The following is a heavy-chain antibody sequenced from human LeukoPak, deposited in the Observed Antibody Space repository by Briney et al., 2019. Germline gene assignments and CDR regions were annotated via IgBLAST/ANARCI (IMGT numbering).Heavy chain of an antibody. CDR2: IYPRDGST. J-gene: IGHJ4*02. CDR3: ARDLGNPHDY. CDR1: GYTFTGYG. V-gene: IGHV1-46*01. Sequence: ASVKVSCKASGYTFTGYGISWVRQAPGQGLEWMGMIYPRDGSTSYAQRFQDRVTVTRDTSTSTVYMELSSLRSEDTAVYYCARDLGNPHDYWGQGTLVTVSS.